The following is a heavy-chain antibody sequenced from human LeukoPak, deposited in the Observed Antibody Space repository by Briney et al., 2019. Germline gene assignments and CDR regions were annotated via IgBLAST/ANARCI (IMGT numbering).Heavy chain of an antibody. CDR3: ARRLYIVRGAFDI. CDR2: SGSGDST. CDR1: GFTFRSYG. Sequence: GGTLRLSCAASGFTFRSYGMTWVRQAPGKGLEWVSASGSGDSTYYADSVKGRFTISRDNSKNTVHLQMNNLRAEDTAMYFCARRLYIVRGAFDIWGQGTMVTVSS. V-gene: IGHV3-23*01. J-gene: IGHJ3*02. D-gene: IGHD2/OR15-2a*01.